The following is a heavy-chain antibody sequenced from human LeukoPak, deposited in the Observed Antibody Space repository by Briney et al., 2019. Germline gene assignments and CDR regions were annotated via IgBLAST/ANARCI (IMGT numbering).Heavy chain of an antibody. V-gene: IGHV3-53*01. J-gene: IGHJ4*02. Sequence: GGSLRLSCAASGFTVSSNYMSWVRQAPGKGLEWVSAIYSGGSTYYADSVKGRFTISRDNSKNTLYLQMNSLRAEDTAVYYCARDASYDSSGYYLDYWGQGTLVTVSS. CDR3: ARDASYDSSGYYLDY. D-gene: IGHD3-22*01. CDR1: GFTVSSNY. CDR2: IYSGGST.